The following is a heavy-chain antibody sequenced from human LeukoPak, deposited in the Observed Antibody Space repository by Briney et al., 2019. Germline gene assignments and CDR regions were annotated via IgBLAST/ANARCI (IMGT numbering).Heavy chain of an antibody. J-gene: IGHJ4*02. CDR3: AKVRYTIFGVVTNFDY. D-gene: IGHD3-3*01. Sequence: PGGSLRLSCAASGFTFSSYAMSWVRQAPGKGLEWASAISGSGGSTYYADSVKGRFTISRDNSKNTLYLQMNSLRAEDTAVYYCAKVRYTIFGVVTNFDYWGQGTLVTVSS. CDR2: ISGSGGST. CDR1: GFTFSSYA. V-gene: IGHV3-23*01.